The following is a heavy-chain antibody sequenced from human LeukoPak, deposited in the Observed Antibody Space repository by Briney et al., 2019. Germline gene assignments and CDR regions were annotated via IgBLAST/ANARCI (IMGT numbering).Heavy chain of an antibody. CDR1: GGTFIIYA. CDR3: ARETGAIQLWLLN. CDR2: IIPILGIA. J-gene: IGHJ4*02. D-gene: IGHD5-18*01. Sequence: GASVTVSCKASGGTFIIYAISWVRQAPGQGLEWMGRIIPILGIANYAQKFQGRVTITADKSTSTAYMELSSLRSEDTAVYYCARETGAIQLWLLNWGQGTLVTVSS. V-gene: IGHV1-69*04.